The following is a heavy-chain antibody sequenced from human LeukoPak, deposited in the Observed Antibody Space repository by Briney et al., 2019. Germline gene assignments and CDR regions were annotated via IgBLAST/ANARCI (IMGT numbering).Heavy chain of an antibody. D-gene: IGHD3-10*01. CDR2: IYTSGST. CDR1: GGSISSYY. CDR3: ARDRYGSGSYYKSWFVP. Sequence: SETLSLTCTVSGGSISSYYCSWIRQPAGKGLEWIGRIYTSGSTNYNPSLKSRVTMPVDTSKNQFSLRLSSVTAADTAVYYCARDRYGSGSYYKSWFVPWGLGTLVTVSS. J-gene: IGHJ5*02. V-gene: IGHV4-4*07.